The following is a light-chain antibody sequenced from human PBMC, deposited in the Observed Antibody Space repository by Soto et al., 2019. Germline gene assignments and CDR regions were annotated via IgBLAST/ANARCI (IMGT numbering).Light chain of an antibody. V-gene: IGLV2-14*01. J-gene: IGLJ1*01. CDR2: DVN. CDR1: SSDVGAYNY. Sequence: QSVLTQPASVSGSPGQSITISCTGTSSDVGAYNYVSWYQQHPGKAPKLMIYDVNNRPSGVSDRFSGSKSGNTASLTISGLRAEDEADYYCNSYTTSSSSYVFGIGTKLTVL. CDR3: NSYTTSSSSYV.